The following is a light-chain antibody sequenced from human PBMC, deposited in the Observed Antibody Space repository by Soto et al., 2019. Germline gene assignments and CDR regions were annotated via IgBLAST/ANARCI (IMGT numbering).Light chain of an antibody. CDR1: QGVSSTF. J-gene: IGKJ5*01. Sequence: EVVLTQFPGTLSLSPGERATLSCRASQGVSSTFLAYYQQKPGQAPRLLIYGASGRATGIPDRFSGSWSGTDFTLTISRLEPEDSAVYFCQQYGSSPITFGQGTRLEIK. CDR3: QQYGSSPIT. V-gene: IGKV3-20*01. CDR2: GAS.